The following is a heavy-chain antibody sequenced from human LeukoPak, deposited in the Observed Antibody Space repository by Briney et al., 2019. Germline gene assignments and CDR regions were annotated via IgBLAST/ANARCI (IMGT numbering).Heavy chain of an antibody. CDR3: ARGPMGDDYYDSSGYHSNYFDY. D-gene: IGHD3-22*01. CDR2: INPNSGGT. CDR1: GYTFTGYY. Sequence: ASVKVSCKASGYTFTGYYMHWVRQAPGQGLERMGWINPNSGGTNYAQKFQGRVTMTRDTSISTAYMELSRLRSDDTAVYYCARGPMGDDYYDSSGYHSNYFDYWGQGTLVTVSS. J-gene: IGHJ4*02. V-gene: IGHV1-2*02.